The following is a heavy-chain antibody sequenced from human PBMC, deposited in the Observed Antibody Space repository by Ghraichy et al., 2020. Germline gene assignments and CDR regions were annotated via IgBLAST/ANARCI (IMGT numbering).Heavy chain of an antibody. CDR3: VRDSRRYCSGDSCYDFDY. J-gene: IGHJ4*02. V-gene: IGHV3-23*01. D-gene: IGHD2-15*01. CDR1: GFASPQNFRNYF. CDR2: FRSWHDAK. Sequence: GGSLRLSCAASGFASPQNFRNYFLTWVRQAPGKGLEWVAGFRSWHDAKFYADSVKGRFTVSTDDSNNVLYLQMNTLRVEDTAVYYCVRDSRRYCSGDSCYDFDYWGQGILVTVSS.